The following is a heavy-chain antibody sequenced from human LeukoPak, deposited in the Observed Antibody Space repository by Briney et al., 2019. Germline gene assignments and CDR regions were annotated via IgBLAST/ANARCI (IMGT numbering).Heavy chain of an antibody. CDR1: GFTFSSYA. Sequence: PGGSLRLSCAASGFTFSSYAMSWVRQVPGKGLEWVSVISGSGDNTYYADSVKGRFTISRDNSKNTLYLQMNSLRAEDTAVYYCAKDRGSSGWYSDYWGQGTLVTVSS. D-gene: IGHD6-19*01. CDR2: ISGSGDNT. CDR3: AKDRGSSGWYSDY. J-gene: IGHJ4*02. V-gene: IGHV3-23*01.